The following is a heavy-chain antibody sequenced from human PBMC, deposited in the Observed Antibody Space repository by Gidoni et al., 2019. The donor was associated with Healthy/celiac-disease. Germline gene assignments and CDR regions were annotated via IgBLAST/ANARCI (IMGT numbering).Heavy chain of an antibody. CDR2: INHSGST. J-gene: IGHJ4*02. Sequence: QVQLQQWGAGLLKPSETLSLTRAVYGGSFSGYYWSWIRQPPGKGLEWIGEINHSGSTNYNPSLKSRVTISVDTSKNQFSLKLSSVTAADTAVYYCARVPYDFWSGYSTGYFDYWGQGTLVTVSS. CDR3: ARVPYDFWSGYSTGYFDY. V-gene: IGHV4-34*01. D-gene: IGHD3-3*01. CDR1: GGSFSGYY.